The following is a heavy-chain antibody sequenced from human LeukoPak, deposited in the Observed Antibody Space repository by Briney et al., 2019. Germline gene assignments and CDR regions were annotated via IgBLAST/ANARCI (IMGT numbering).Heavy chain of an antibody. D-gene: IGHD3-22*01. CDR3: ARASLYYYDSSGYLT. V-gene: IGHV3-7*01. CDR2: IKQDGSEK. CDR1: GFTFSSYW. Sequence: GGSLRLSCAASGFTFSSYWMSWVRQAPGKGLEWVANIKQDGSEKYYVDSVKGRFTISRDNAKNSLYLQMNSLRAEDTAVYYCARASLYYYDSSGYLTWGQGTLVTVSS. J-gene: IGHJ4*02.